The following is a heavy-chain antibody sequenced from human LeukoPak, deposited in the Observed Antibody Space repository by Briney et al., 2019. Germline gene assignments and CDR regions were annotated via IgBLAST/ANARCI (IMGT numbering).Heavy chain of an antibody. CDR1: GGTVSSYA. V-gene: IGHV1-69*13. CDR2: SIPIFGTA. J-gene: IGHJ4*02. Sequence: SVKVSCKASGGTVSSYAISWGRQAPGQGLEWMGGSIPIFGTANYAQKFQGRGTITADESTSTAYMELSSLRSEDTAVYYCARVSAYTRYTSSGWFPFDYWRQGTLVTVSS. CDR3: ARVSAYTRYTSSGWFPFDY. D-gene: IGHD6-19*01.